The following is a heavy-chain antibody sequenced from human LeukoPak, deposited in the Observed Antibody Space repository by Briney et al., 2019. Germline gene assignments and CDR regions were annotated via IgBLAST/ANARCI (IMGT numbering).Heavy chain of an antibody. D-gene: IGHD6-19*01. CDR1: GFTFSSYW. CDR2: IKEDGSEK. J-gene: IGHJ5*02. V-gene: IGHV3-7*01. Sequence: PGGSLRLSCAASGFTFSSYWMSWVRQAPGKGLEWVADIKEDGSEKYYVDSVKGRFTISRDNAKNSLYLQMNSLRVEDTAVDYCAAGIAVAGWGFDPWGQGTLVTVSS. CDR3: AAGIAVAGWGFDP.